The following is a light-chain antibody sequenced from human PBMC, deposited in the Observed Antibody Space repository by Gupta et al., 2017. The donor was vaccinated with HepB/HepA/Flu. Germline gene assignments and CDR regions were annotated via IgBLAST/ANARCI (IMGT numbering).Light chain of an antibody. J-gene: IGKJ1*01. CDR2: KAS. CDR3: QQENSSPWT. Sequence: DIQMTQSPSTLSASVGDRVTITCRASQSISSWLAWYQQKPGKAPKLLIYKASSLESGVPSRFSGSGSGTEFTLTISSLQPDDFANYYCQQENSSPWTFGQGTKVEIK. CDR1: QSISSW. V-gene: IGKV1-5*03.